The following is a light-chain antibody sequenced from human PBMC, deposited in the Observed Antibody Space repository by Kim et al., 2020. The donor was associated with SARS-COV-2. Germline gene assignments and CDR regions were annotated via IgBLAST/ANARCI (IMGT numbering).Light chain of an antibody. Sequence: SYELTQPPSVSVSPGQTASITCWGDDFASRGAHWYQQKAGQAPVLVISFDSDRTSGIPERFSGSNSGTTATLTIRGVQAGDEADYYCQLWDGGVDQEVFG. V-gene: IGLV3-21*04. J-gene: IGLJ3*02. CDR3: QLWDGGVDQEV. CDR2: FDS. CDR1: DFASRG.